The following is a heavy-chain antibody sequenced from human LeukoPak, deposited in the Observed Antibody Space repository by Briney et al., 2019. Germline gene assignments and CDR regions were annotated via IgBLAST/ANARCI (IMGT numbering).Heavy chain of an antibody. CDR2: IWYDGSNE. V-gene: IGHV3-33*01. D-gene: IGHD5-18*01. Sequence: PSRSLTLSCAASGFTFSSYAMHWVRQAPGKGLEWVAVIWYDGSNEYYADSVKGRFTISRDNSKNTLYLQMNSLRAEDTAVYYCARDSYGLDYWGQGTLLAISS. CDR3: ARDSYGLDY. CDR1: GFTFSSYA. J-gene: IGHJ4*02.